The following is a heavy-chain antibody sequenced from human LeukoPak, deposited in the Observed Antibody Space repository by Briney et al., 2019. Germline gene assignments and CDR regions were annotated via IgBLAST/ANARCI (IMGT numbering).Heavy chain of an antibody. CDR2: INSDGIRT. CDR3: ARGGSGSGYHYYYYMDV. CDR1: GFTFNSFW. J-gene: IGHJ6*03. Sequence: PGGSLRLSCAASGFTFNSFWMYWVRQVPGKGLLWVARINSDGIRTIHADSVQGRFTISRDNANNTLYLQMNSLRVEDTAVYYCARGGSGSGYHYYYYMDVWGKGTTVTISS. V-gene: IGHV3-74*01. D-gene: IGHD2-15*01.